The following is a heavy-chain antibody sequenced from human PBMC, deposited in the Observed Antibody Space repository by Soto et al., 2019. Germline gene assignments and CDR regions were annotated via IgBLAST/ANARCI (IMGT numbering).Heavy chain of an antibody. CDR3: AKDPGGQAVALDY. CDR1: GFNFSSYG. V-gene: IGHV3-30*18. J-gene: IGHJ4*02. CDR2: ISYDGSNK. Sequence: QVQLVESGGGVVQPGRSLRLSCAASGFNFSSYGMHWVRQAPGKGLEWVAVISYDGSNKYYADSVKGRFTISRDNSKNTLYLQMNSLRAEDTAVYYCAKDPGGQAVALDYWGQGTLVTVSS. D-gene: IGHD6-19*01.